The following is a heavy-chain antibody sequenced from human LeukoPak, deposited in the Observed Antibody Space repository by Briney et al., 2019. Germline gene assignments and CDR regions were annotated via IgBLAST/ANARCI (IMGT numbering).Heavy chain of an antibody. CDR1: GFTFSSYA. CDR2: ISGSGGST. Sequence: GGSLRLSCAASGFTFSSYAMSWVRQAPGKGLKWVSAISGSGGSTYYADSVKGRFTISRDNSKNTLYLQMNSLRAEDTAVYYCAKVALKYCSSTSCLYYFDYWGQGTLVTVSS. CDR3: AKVALKYCSSTSCLYYFDY. D-gene: IGHD2-2*01. J-gene: IGHJ4*02. V-gene: IGHV3-23*01.